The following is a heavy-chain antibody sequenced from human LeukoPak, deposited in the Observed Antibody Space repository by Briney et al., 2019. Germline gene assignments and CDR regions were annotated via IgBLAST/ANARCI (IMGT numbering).Heavy chain of an antibody. J-gene: IGHJ4*02. V-gene: IGHV1-18*01. Sequence: ASVKVSCKASGYTFTSYGISWVRQAPGQGLEWMGWISAYNGNTNYAQKFQGRVTITADKSTSTAYMELSSLRSEDTAVYYCARAPTSGWYPGFFDYWGQGTLVTVSS. CDR3: ARAPTSGWYPGFFDY. D-gene: IGHD6-19*01. CDR1: GYTFTSYG. CDR2: ISAYNGNT.